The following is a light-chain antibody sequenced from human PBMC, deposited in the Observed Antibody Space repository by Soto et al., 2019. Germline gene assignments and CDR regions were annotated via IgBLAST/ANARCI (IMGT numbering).Light chain of an antibody. CDR1: QSVSSSY. J-gene: IGKJ1*01. CDR2: GAS. V-gene: IGKV3-20*01. CDR3: QQYGISLWT. Sequence: EIVLTQSPGTLSLSPGERATLSCRASQSVSSSYLAWYQQKPGQAPRLLIYGASSRATGIPDRFSGSGFGRDFTVTISRLEPEDFAVYYCQQYGISLWTFGQGNKVEIK.